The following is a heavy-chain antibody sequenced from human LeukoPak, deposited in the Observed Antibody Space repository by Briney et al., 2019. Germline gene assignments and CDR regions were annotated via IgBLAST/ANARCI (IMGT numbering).Heavy chain of an antibody. J-gene: IGHJ3*02. V-gene: IGHV3-30-3*01. Sequence: PGGSLRLSCAASGFTFSSYAMHWVRQAPGKGLEWVAVISYDGSNKYYADSVKGRFTISRDNSKNTLYLQMNSLRAEDTAVYYCARADQGVAFDIWGQGTMVTVSS. CDR1: GFTFSSYA. CDR2: ISYDGSNK. D-gene: IGHD2-8*01. CDR3: ARADQGVAFDI.